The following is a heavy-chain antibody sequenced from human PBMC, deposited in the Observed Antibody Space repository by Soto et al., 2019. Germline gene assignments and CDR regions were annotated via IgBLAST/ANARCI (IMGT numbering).Heavy chain of an antibody. D-gene: IGHD5-12*01. Sequence: PSETLSLTCTVSGGSISSSSYYWGWIRQPPGKGLEWIGSIYYSGSTYYNPSLKSRVTISVDTSKNQFSLKLSSVTAADTAVYYCARESGYEGWFDPWGQGTLVTVSS. CDR1: GGSISSSSYY. V-gene: IGHV4-39*07. J-gene: IGHJ5*02. CDR3: ARESGYEGWFDP. CDR2: IYYSGST.